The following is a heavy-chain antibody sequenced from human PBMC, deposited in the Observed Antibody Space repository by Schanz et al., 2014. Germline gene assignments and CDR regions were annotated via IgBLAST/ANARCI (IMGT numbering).Heavy chain of an antibody. V-gene: IGHV3-11*01. Sequence: QVQLVESGGGLVQPGGSLRLSCAASGFPFSDYFMAWIRQPPGRGLEWVSYIGNGGVTIYYADSVKGRFTISRDNSKNSLYLQMNSLRAEDTAGYYCARIGGSVFDYWAQGTLVTVSS. CDR1: GFPFSDYF. D-gene: IGHD3-10*01. CDR2: IGNGGVTI. J-gene: IGHJ4*02. CDR3: ARIGGSVFDY.